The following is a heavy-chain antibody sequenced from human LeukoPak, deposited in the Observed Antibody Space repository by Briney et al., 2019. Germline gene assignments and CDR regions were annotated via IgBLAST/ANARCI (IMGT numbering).Heavy chain of an antibody. CDR1: GFTFSSYA. CDR2: ISYDGSNK. CDR3: ARRDGYNLEVYFDY. J-gene: IGHJ4*02. V-gene: IGHV3-30*04. Sequence: GSPRLSCAASGFTFSSYAMHWARQAPGKGLEWVAVISYDGSNKYYADSVKGRFTISRDNSKNTLYLQMNSLRAEDTAVYYCARRDGYNLEVYFDYWGQGTLVTVSS. D-gene: IGHD5-24*01.